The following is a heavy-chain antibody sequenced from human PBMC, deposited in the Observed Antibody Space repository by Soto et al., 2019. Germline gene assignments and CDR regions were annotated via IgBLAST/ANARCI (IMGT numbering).Heavy chain of an antibody. CDR2: IDPSDSYT. Sequence: GESLKISCKGSGYSFTSYWISWVRQMTGKSLEWMGRIDPSDSYTNYSPSFQGHVPNSADKSIITAYLQWSSLRASDTALYYCGIHTLFGIAAAGTGIDVWGQGTAVTVSS. J-gene: IGHJ6*01. CDR3: GIHTLFGIAAAGTGIDV. V-gene: IGHV5-10-1*01. D-gene: IGHD6-13*01. CDR1: GYSFTSYW.